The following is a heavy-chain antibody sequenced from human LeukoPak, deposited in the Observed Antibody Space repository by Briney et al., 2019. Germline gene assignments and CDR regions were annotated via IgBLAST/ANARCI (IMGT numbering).Heavy chain of an antibody. D-gene: IGHD3-22*01. Sequence: GASVKVSCKASGYTFTGNYMHWVRQAPGQGLEWMGWINPNSGGTNYAQKFQGRVTMTRDTSISTAYMELSSLRSDDTAVYYCARGPLYYYDSSGPFDYWGQGTQVTVSS. CDR2: INPNSGGT. CDR1: GYTFTGNY. J-gene: IGHJ4*02. V-gene: IGHV1-2*02. CDR3: ARGPLYYYDSSGPFDY.